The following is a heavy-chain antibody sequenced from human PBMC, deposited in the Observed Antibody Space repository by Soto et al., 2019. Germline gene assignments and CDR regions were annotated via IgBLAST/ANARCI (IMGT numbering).Heavy chain of an antibody. V-gene: IGHV3-33*01. Sequence: GQSRRLSWAASGFTFSSYGMHWGRQAPDKGLEWVAVIRDDGSNKYYADSVKGRFTISRDNSKNTLYLQMNSLRAEDTAVYYCAREPYCGGDCHRYYFDYWGQGTLVTVSS. CDR3: AREPYCGGDCHRYYFDY. CDR1: GFTFSSYG. D-gene: IGHD2-21*02. J-gene: IGHJ4*02. CDR2: IRDDGSNK.